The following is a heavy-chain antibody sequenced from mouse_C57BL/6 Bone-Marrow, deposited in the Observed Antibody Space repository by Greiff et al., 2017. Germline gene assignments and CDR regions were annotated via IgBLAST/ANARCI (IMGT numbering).Heavy chain of an antibody. CDR2: IYPGDGDT. CDR3: TSGVYYAMDY. J-gene: IGHJ4*01. V-gene: IGHV1-82*01. CDR1: GYAFSSSW. Sequence: VKLMESGPELVKPGASVKISCKASGYAFSSSWMNWVKQRPGKGLEWIGRIYPGDGDTNYNGKFKGKATLTAGKSSSTAYQQLSILTSEDSAVYFCTSGVYYAMDYWGQGTSVTVSS.